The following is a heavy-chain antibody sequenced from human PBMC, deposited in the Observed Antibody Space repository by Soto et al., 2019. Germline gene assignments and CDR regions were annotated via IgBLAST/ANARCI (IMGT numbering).Heavy chain of an antibody. V-gene: IGHV1-8*01. CDR2: MNPNSGNT. CDR1: GYTFTSCD. CDR3: ARARSPVRGVIPIGFDY. D-gene: IGHD3-10*02. Sequence: QVQLVKSGAEVKKPGASVKVSCKASGYTFTSCDINWVRQATGQGLEWMGWMNPNSGNTGYAQKFQGRVTMTRNTSISTAYMELSSLRSEDTAVYYCARARSPVRGVIPIGFDYWGQGTLVTVSS. J-gene: IGHJ4*02.